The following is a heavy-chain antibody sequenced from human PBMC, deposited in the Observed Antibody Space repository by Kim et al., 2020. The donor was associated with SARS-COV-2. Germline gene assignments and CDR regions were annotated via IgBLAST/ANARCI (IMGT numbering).Heavy chain of an antibody. J-gene: IGHJ6*02. CDR3: AKDDDYSKVSWIYYYGMDV. Sequence: GGSLRLSCAASGFTFSSYAMSWVRQAPGKGLEWVSAISGSGGSTYYADSVKGRFTISRDNSKNTLYLQMNSLRAEDTAVYYCAKDDDYSKVSWIYYYGMDVWGQGTTVTVSS. CDR1: GFTFSSYA. D-gene: IGHD4-4*01. CDR2: ISGSGGST. V-gene: IGHV3-23*01.